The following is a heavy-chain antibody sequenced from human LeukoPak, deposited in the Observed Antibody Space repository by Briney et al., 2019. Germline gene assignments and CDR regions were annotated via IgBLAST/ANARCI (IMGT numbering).Heavy chain of an antibody. CDR1: GGSITSYF. D-gene: IGHD2/OR15-2a*01. V-gene: IGHV4-59*01. CDR3: AQKAPFSPGYSQD. J-gene: IGHJ1*01. CDR2: IYHSGTT. Sequence: SESLSLTCTVSGGSITSYFWSWFRQPPGKGLEWIGYIYHSGTTNYNPSLKSRVTISVDTSKSQFSLKLDSVTAADTAVYYCAQKAPFSPGYSQDWGQGTLVTVSS.